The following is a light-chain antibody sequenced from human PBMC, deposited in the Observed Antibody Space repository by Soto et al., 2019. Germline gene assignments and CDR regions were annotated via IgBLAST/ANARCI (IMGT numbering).Light chain of an antibody. CDR1: QSVRTY. CDR2: DAS. V-gene: IGKV3-11*01. J-gene: IGKJ5*01. CDR3: QQHGQWPIT. Sequence: EIVLTQSPVTLSLSPGERATLSCRASQSVRTYLAWYQVKPGQAPRLLIYDASRRASGVPARFSGSGSGTDFTLTISSLQPEDFATYYCQQHGQWPITFGQGTRLEIK.